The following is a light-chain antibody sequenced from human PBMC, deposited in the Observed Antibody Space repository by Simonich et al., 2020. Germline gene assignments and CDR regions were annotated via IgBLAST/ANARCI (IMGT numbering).Light chain of an antibody. CDR2: DVS. J-gene: IGLJ2*01. V-gene: IGLV2-14*03. CDR3: SSYTSSSTLGV. Sequence: QSALTHPASVSGSPGQSITISCTGTSSDVGGYNYVSWYQQHPGKAPTLMIYDVSNRPAGFSNRFSGSKSGNTASLTISGLQAEDEADCYCSSYTSSSTLGVFGGGTKLTVL. CDR1: SSDVGGYNY.